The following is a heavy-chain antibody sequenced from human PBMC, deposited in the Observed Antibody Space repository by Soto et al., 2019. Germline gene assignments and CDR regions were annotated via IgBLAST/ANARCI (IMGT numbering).Heavy chain of an antibody. CDR3: ARLAAAAHYYYYYMDV. CDR2: ISSSSSYI. Sequence: EVQLVESGGGLVKPGGSLRLSCAASGFTFSSYSMNWVRQAPGKGLEWVSSISSSSSYIYYADSVKGRFTISRDNAKNSLYLQMNSLSAEDTAVYYCARLAAAAHYYYYYMDVWGTGTTVTVSS. D-gene: IGHD6-13*01. CDR1: GFTFSSYS. V-gene: IGHV3-21*01. J-gene: IGHJ6*03.